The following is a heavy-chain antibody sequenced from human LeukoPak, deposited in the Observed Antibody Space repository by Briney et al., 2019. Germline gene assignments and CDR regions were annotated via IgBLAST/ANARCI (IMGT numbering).Heavy chain of an antibody. V-gene: IGHV3-23*01. CDR2: ISGSVGST. CDR3: ARGGLLSRY. J-gene: IGHJ4*02. D-gene: IGHD1-26*01. CDR1: GFTFSTYA. Sequence: GGSLRLSCAASGFTFSTYAMSWVRQAPGKGLEWVSSISGSVGSTYYADSVKGRFTISRDNSKNTLYLQMNSLRAEDTAVYYCARGGLLSRYWGQGTLVTVSS.